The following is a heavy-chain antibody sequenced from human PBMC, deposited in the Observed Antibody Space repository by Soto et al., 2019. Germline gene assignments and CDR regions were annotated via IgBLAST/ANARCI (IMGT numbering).Heavy chain of an antibody. D-gene: IGHD5-12*01. J-gene: IGHJ4*02. V-gene: IGHV3-74*01. CDR2: INGDGSTT. CDR3: TRSKDGYNLVADY. Sequence: EVQLVESGGGLVRPGGSLRLSCAASGFTLSSFWMHWVRQAPGKGLVWVSRINGDGSTTSYADSVKGRFTISRDNAKNTLYLQMNSLRAEETAVYYCTRSKDGYNLVADYWGQGTLVTVSS. CDR1: GFTLSSFW.